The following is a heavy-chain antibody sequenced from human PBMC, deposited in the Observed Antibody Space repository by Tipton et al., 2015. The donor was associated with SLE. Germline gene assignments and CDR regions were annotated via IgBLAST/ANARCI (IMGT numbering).Heavy chain of an antibody. CDR2: IYTSGST. CDR1: GGSISSGSYY. V-gene: IGHV4-61*09. Sequence: TLSLTCTVSGGSISSGSYYWSWIRQPAGKGLEWIGYIYTSGSTNYNPSLKSRVTISVDTSKNQFSLKLSSVTAADTAVYYCAREGSYGPPDYWGQGTLVIVSS. CDR3: AREGSYGPPDY. J-gene: IGHJ4*02. D-gene: IGHD5-18*01.